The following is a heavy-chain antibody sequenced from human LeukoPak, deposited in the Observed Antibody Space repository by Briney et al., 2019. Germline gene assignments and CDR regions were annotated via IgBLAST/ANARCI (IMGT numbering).Heavy chain of an antibody. D-gene: IGHD3-10*01. CDR1: GFTFSSYA. J-gene: IGHJ4*03. V-gene: IGHV3-23*01. CDR3: AKRSGSSWFGDLDY. Sequence: GSSLRLSCAASGFTFSSYAMNWVRQAPGRGLGWVSGISGSGDTTSYADSVKGRFTISRDNSKNTLYLQMNSLRAEDTAIYYCAKRSGSSWFGDLDYWGQGTTVTVSS. CDR2: ISGSGDTT.